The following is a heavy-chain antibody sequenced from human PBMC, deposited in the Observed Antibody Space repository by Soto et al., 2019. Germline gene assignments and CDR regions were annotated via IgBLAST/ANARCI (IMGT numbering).Heavy chain of an antibody. CDR2: IYWDDDK. D-gene: IGHD1-1*01. J-gene: IGHJ4*02. V-gene: IGHV2-5*02. CDR1: GFSLTARPVG. CDR3: AHRADLNAIWNGGSFDF. Sequence: QITLKESGLTRVKPTQTLTLTCTFSGFSLTARPVGVGWIRQPPGKALEGLGIIYWDDDKRYSPSLKSRLTITKDTSKNQVVLTMTNSDPVDTATYYSAHRADLNAIWNGGSFDFWGQGVLVTVSS.